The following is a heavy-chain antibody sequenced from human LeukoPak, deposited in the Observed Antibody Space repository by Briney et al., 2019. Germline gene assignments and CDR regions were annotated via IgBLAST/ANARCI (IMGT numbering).Heavy chain of an antibody. Sequence: GASVKVSCKASGYTFTGYHMHWVRQAPGQGLEWMGWINPNSGGTNYAQKFQGWVTMTRDTSISTAYMELSSLRSEDTAVYYCARDRGSGSSPPLWDIWGQGTMVTVSS. CDR3: ARDRGSGSSPPLWDI. CDR1: GYTFTGYH. CDR2: INPNSGGT. D-gene: IGHD3-10*01. V-gene: IGHV1-2*04. J-gene: IGHJ3*02.